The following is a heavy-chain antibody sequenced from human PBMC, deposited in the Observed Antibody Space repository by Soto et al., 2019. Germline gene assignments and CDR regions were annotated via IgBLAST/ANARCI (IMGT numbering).Heavy chain of an antibody. CDR1: GFTFSDHY. CDR3: ARESEDLTSTFDY. V-gene: IGHV3-11*04. J-gene: IGHJ4*02. CDR2: ISSSGGYI. Sequence: PGGSLRLSCAASGFTFSDHYMAWMRQAPGKGLEWVSYISSSGGYIYYADSMKGRFTVSRDNAKNSVYLEMNSLSAEDTALYYCARESEDLTSTFDYWGQGTLVTVSS.